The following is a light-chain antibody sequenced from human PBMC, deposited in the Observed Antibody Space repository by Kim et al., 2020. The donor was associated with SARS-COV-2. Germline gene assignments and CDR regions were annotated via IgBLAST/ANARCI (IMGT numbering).Light chain of an antibody. CDR2: DVS. CDR1: SSDVGAYKY. Sequence: QSFTIASTGTSSDVGAYKYVSWYQQHPSKAPKLIIYDVSDRPSGVSNRFSGSKSGNAASLTISGLQAEDEADYYCYSYTSKSTPYVFGTGTKVTVL. J-gene: IGLJ1*01. CDR3: YSYTSKSTPYV. V-gene: IGLV2-14*03.